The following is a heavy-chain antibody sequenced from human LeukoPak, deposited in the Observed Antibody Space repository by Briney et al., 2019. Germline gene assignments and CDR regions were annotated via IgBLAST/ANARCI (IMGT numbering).Heavy chain of an antibody. V-gene: IGHV3-48*01. CDR2: ISSSSSTI. CDR1: GFTFSSYS. CDR3: ARSAGDCSKGVCYSYNWFDP. Sequence: GGSLRLSCAASGFTFSSYSMNWVRQAPGKRLGWVSYISSSSSTIYYADSVKGRFTISRDNAKNSLYLQMNSLRASDTAMYYCARSAGDCSKGVCYSYNWFDPWGQGTLVTVSS. D-gene: IGHD2-8*01. J-gene: IGHJ5*02.